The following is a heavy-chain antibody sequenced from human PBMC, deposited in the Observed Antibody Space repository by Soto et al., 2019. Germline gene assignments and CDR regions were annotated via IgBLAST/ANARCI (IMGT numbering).Heavy chain of an antibody. Sequence: GGSLRLSCAASGFTFSSYAMSWVRQAPGKGLEWVSAISGSGGSTYYADSVKGRFTISRDNSKNTLYLQMNSLRAEDTAVYYCARVFEDIVLMVYADAFDIWGQGTMVTVSS. J-gene: IGHJ3*02. CDR1: GFTFSSYA. CDR3: ARVFEDIVLMVYADAFDI. V-gene: IGHV3-23*01. D-gene: IGHD2-8*01. CDR2: ISGSGGST.